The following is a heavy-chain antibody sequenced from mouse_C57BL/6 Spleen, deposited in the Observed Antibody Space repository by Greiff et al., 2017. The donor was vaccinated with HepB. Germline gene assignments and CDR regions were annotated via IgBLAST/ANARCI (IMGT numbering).Heavy chain of an antibody. CDR2: ISSGRSTI. CDR3: ARPERSRGYYAMDY. J-gene: IGHJ4*01. D-gene: IGHD3-3*01. V-gene: IGHV5-17*01. CDR1: GFTFSDYG. Sequence: EVHLVESGGGLGKPGGSLKLSCAASGFTFSDYGMHWVRQAPEKGLEWVAYISSGRSTIYYADTVQGRFTISRDKDKNTLFQQMTSLRSEYTARYYCARPERSRGYYAMDYWGQGTSVTVSS.